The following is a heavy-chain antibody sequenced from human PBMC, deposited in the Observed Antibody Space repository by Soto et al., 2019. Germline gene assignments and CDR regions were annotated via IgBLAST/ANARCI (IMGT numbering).Heavy chain of an antibody. CDR3: ARDAYYGSADV. V-gene: IGHV3-74*01. D-gene: IGHD3-10*01. CDR1: GFTFSSYW. CDR2: INSDGSST. Sequence: GGSLRLSCAASGFTFSSYWMHWVRQAPGKGLVWVSRINSDGSSTSYADSVKGRFTISRDNAKNTLYLQMNSLRADDTAVYYCARDAYYGSADVWGQGTTVTVSS. J-gene: IGHJ6*02.